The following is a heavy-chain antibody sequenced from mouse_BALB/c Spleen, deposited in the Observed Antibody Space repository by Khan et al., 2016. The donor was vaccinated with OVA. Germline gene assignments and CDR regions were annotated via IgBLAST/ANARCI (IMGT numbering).Heavy chain of an antibody. CDR3: AIIFYGYDWFAY. CDR1: GSSSTSYG. Sequence: QVQLKQSGPGLVAPSQSLSITCTVSGSSSTSYGVSWARQTPGKGLEWLGVIWSDGNTNYHSSLKSRLTITKDNSKSPVLLKLNSLQTDDTATYYCAIIFYGYDWFAYWGQGTLVTVSA. J-gene: IGHJ3*01. V-gene: IGHV2-3*01. D-gene: IGHD2-2*01. CDR2: IWSDGNT.